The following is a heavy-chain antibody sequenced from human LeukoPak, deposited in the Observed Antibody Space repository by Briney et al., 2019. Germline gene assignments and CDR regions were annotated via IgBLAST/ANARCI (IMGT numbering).Heavy chain of an antibody. CDR3: AREWWPRAFDI. CDR2: ISYDGSNK. Sequence: PGGSLRLSCAASGFTFSSCAMHWGRQAPGKGLEWVAVISYDGSNKYYADSAKGRFTISRDNSKNTLYLQMNSLRAEDTAVYYCAREWWPRAFDIWGQGTMVTVSS. V-gene: IGHV3-30-3*01. J-gene: IGHJ3*02. CDR1: GFTFSSCA. D-gene: IGHD2-15*01.